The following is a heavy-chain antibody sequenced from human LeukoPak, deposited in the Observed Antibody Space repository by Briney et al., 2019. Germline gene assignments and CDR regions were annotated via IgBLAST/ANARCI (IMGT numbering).Heavy chain of an antibody. CDR3: ARGGSGWYLIN. J-gene: IGHJ4*02. D-gene: IGHD6-19*01. V-gene: IGHV3-30*03. Sequence: PGGSLRLSCAASGFTFSSYGMSWVRQAPGKGLEWVAVTSYDSINKYYADSVTGRFTISRDNSKNTLYLQMSSLRPEDTAVYYCARGGSGWYLINWGQGTLVTVSS. CDR1: GFTFSSYG. CDR2: TSYDSINK.